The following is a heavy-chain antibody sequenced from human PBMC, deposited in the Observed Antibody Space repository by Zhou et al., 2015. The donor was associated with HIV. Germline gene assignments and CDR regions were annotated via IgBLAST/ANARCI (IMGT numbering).Heavy chain of an antibody. D-gene: IGHD3-9*01. J-gene: IGHJ3*02. V-gene: IGHV1-18*01. CDR1: GYTFTSYG. CDR3: ARVRPSLYDILTGYYDAFDI. CDR2: ISAYNGNT. Sequence: QVQLVQSGAEVKKPGASVKVSCKASGYTFTSYGISWVRQAPGQGLEWMGWISAYNGNTNYAQKLQGRVTMTTDTSTSTAYMELRSLRSDDTAVYYCARVRPSLYDILTGYYDAFDIWGQGTMVTVSS.